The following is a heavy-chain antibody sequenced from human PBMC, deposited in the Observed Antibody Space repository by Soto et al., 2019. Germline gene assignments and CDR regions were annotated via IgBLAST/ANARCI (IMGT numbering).Heavy chain of an antibody. CDR1: GYTFTSYG. Sequence: ASVKVSCKASGYTFTSYGISWVRQAPGQGLGWMGWISAYNGNTNYAQKLQGRVTMTTDTSTSTAYMELRSLRSDDTAVYYCARDLLSLGLYYYGMDVWGQGTTVTVSS. CDR2: ISAYNGNT. J-gene: IGHJ6*02. D-gene: IGHD2-15*01. V-gene: IGHV1-18*04. CDR3: ARDLLSLGLYYYGMDV.